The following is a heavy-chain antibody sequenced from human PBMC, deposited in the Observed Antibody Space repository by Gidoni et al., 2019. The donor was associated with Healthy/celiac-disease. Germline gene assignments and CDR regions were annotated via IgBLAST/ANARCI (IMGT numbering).Heavy chain of an antibody. CDR3: ARVTGYCSGGSCYSYYYYGMDV. J-gene: IGHJ6*02. Sequence: VQLVQSGAEVTKPGSSVKVSCKASGATFSSYAIHWVRQAPGQGLEWMGGIIPIFGTANYAQKCQGRVTINADESTSTAYMELSSLRSEDTGVYYCARVTGYCSGGSCYSYYYYGMDVWGQGTTVTVSS. D-gene: IGHD2-15*01. CDR2: IIPIFGTA. V-gene: IGHV1-69*01. CDR1: GATFSSYA.